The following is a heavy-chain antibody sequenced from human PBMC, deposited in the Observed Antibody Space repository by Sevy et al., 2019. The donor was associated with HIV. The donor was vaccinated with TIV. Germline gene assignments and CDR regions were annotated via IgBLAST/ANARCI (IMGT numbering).Heavy chain of an antibody. Sequence: GGSLRLSCAASGFTFSPYWMTWVRQAPGKGLEWVANIRPDRSDKYYVDSVKGRFTISRDNAKNSLYLQMNSLRADDTAMYYCAWGVGLDCWGQGALVTVSS. CDR2: IRPDRSDK. D-gene: IGHD1-26*01. J-gene: IGHJ4*02. V-gene: IGHV3-7*04. CDR3: AWGVGLDC. CDR1: GFTFSPYW.